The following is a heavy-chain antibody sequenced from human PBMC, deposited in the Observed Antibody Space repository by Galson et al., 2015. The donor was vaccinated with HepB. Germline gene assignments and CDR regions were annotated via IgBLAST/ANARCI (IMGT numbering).Heavy chain of an antibody. J-gene: IGHJ5*02. D-gene: IGHD6-19*01. Sequence: SETLSLTCGVHGGSFTTYYWNWVRQSPGRGLEWIGEIHHSGRTNYNPSLKSRVTISVDTSKNQFSLRLKSVSAGDTAIYYCARGRRGIAVGIGSTRRDNWFDPWGQGALVTVSS. CDR3: ARGRRGIAVGIGSTRRDNWFDP. CDR1: GGSFTTYY. V-gene: IGHV4-34*01. CDR2: IHHSGRT.